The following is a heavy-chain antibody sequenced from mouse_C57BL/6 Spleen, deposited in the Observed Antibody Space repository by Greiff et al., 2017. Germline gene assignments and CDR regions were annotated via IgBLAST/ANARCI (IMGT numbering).Heavy chain of an antibody. Sequence: EVKLMESGGGLVQPGGSLSLSCAASGFTFTDYYMSWVRQPPGKALEWLGFIRNKANGYTTEYSASVKGRFTISRDNSQSILYLQMNALRAEDSATYYCARIQRNYYAMDYWGQGTSVTVSS. CDR3: ARIQRNYYAMDY. J-gene: IGHJ4*01. CDR2: IRNKANGYTT. V-gene: IGHV7-3*01. CDR1: GFTFTDYY.